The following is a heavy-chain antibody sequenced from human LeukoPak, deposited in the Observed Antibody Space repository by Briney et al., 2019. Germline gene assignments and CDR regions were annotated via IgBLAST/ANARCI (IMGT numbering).Heavy chain of an antibody. J-gene: IGHJ2*01. CDR1: GFTFSSYG. Sequence: PGRSLRLSCAASGFTFSSYGMHWVRQAPGKGLEWVAVIWYDGSNKYYADSVKGRFTISRDNSKNTLYLQMNSLRAEDTAVYYCARDRPYYGSGCFDLWGRGTLVTVSS. V-gene: IGHV3-33*01. CDR3: ARDRPYYGSGCFDL. D-gene: IGHD3-10*01. CDR2: IWYDGSNK.